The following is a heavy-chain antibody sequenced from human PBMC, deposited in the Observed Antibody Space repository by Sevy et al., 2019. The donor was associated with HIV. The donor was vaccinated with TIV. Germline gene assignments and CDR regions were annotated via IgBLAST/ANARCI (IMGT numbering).Heavy chain of an antibody. CDR2: IYYSGST. D-gene: IGHD6-19*01. Sequence: SETLSLTCTVSGGSVSSGSYYWSWIRQPPGKGLEWIGYIYYSGSTNYNPSLKSRVTISVDTSKNQFSLKLSSVTAADTAVYYCARVTVAGSGYLEFDYWGQGTLVTVSS. CDR1: GGSVSSGSYY. J-gene: IGHJ4*02. V-gene: IGHV4-61*01. CDR3: ARVTVAGSGYLEFDY.